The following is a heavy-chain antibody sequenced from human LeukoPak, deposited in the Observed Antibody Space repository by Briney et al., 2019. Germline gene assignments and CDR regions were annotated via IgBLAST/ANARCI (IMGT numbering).Heavy chain of an antibody. CDR2: INHSGST. CDR1: GGSFSGYY. V-gene: IGHV4-34*01. J-gene: IGHJ4*02. D-gene: IGHD4-17*01. Sequence: PSETLSLTCAVYGGSFSGYYWSWIRQPPGKGLEWIGEINHSGSTNYNPSLKSRVTISVDTSKNQFSLKLSSVIAADTAVYYCARGLRFYYWGQGTLVTVSS. CDR3: ARGLRFYY.